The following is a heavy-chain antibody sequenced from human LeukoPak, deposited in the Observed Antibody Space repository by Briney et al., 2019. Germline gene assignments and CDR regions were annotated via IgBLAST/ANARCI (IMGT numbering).Heavy chain of an antibody. CDR1: GYTFTCYY. V-gene: IGHV1-2*02. CDR3: ATSPRQTTVIRGGVYY. J-gene: IGHJ4*02. D-gene: IGHD4-11*01. CDR2: INPNSGGA. Sequence: GASVKVSCKASGYTFTCYYMHWVRQAPGQGLEWMGWINPNSGGANSAQKFQGRVTMTRDTSISTAYMELSRLRSDDTAVYYCATSPRQTTVIRGGVYYWGQGTLVTVSS.